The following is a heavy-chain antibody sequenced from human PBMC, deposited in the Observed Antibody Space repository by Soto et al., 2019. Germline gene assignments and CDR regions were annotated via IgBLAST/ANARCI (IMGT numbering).Heavy chain of an antibody. Sequence: PGGSLRLSCAASGFTFSYYPMHWVRQAPGKGLEWVAVISYDGSNKYYADSVKGRFTISRDNSKNTLYLQMNSLRAEDTAVYYCAKEGMIVHYWGQGTLVTVSS. CDR2: ISYDGSNK. CDR3: AKEGMIVHY. D-gene: IGHD3-22*01. J-gene: IGHJ4*02. V-gene: IGHV3-30-3*01. CDR1: GFTFSYYP.